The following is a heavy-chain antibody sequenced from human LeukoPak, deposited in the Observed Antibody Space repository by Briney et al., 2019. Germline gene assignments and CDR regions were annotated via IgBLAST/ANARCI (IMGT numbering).Heavy chain of an antibody. D-gene: IGHD5-18*01. V-gene: IGHV4-59*08. CDR3: ARPGSGYTASGAFVI. CDR1: GDSISTYY. J-gene: IGHJ3*02. CDR2: VHYSGTT. Sequence: PSETLSLSCTVSGDSISTYYWSWMRQPPGKGLEWIGYVHYSGTTNYNPSLKSRVIISVDASKNQLSLKLTSLTAADTAVYYCARPGSGYTASGAFVIWGQGTMVTVSS.